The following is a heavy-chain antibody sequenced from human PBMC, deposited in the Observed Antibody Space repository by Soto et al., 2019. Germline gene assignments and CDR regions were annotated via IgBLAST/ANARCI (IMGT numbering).Heavy chain of an antibody. V-gene: IGHV3-23*01. J-gene: IGHJ6*04. D-gene: IGHD2-15*01. Sequence: WGLRRSCEASGFTFGSYSISFFLHAPGKVLEWVSSISGSGRSTNYADSVKGRFTISRDNYKNSLYLQMNSLRVEDTAVYYCARVLHDKWYQSFYGMEVWGTGHTVTVSS. CDR1: GFTFGSYS. CDR3: ARVLHDKWYQSFYGMEV. CDR2: ISGSGRST.